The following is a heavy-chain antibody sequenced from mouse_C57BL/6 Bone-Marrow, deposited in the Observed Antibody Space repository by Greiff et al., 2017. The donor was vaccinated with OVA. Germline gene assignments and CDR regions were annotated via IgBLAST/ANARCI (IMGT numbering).Heavy chain of an antibody. V-gene: IGHV1-76*01. Sequence: QVQLQQSGAELVRPGASVKLSCKASGYTFTDYYINWVKQRPGQGLEWIARIYPGSGNTYYNEKFKGKATLTAEKSSSTAYMQLSSLTSEDSAVYFCARGALLKDYAMDYWGQGTSVTVSS. D-gene: IGHD2-10*01. CDR2: IYPGSGNT. J-gene: IGHJ4*01. CDR1: GYTFTDYY. CDR3: ARGALLKDYAMDY.